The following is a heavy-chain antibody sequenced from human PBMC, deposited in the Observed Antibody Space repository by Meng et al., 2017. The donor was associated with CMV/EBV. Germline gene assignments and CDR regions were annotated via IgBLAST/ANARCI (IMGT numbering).Heavy chain of an antibody. CDR1: GGTFSSYA. D-gene: IGHD6-19*01. Sequence: KASGGTFSSYAIRWVRQAPGQGLEWMGGIIPIFGTTNYAQKFQGRVTITTDESTSTAYMELSSLRSEDTAVYYCARDGASGWYVFDYWGQGTLVTVSS. CDR3: ARDGASGWYVFDY. V-gene: IGHV1-69*05. CDR2: IIPIFGTT. J-gene: IGHJ4*02.